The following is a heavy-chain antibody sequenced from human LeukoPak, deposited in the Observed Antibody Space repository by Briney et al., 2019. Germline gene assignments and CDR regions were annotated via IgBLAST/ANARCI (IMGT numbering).Heavy chain of an antibody. J-gene: IGHJ4*02. Sequence: SGPALVKPTQTLTLTCTFSGFSLSTSGMCVSWIRQPPGKALEWLARIDWDDDKYYSTSLKTRLTISKDTSKNQVVLTMTNMDPVDTATYYCARSHYDSSGYYFTAPDYWGQGTLVTVSS. CDR1: GFSLSTSGMC. V-gene: IGHV2-70*11. D-gene: IGHD3-22*01. CDR2: IDWDDDK. CDR3: ARSHYDSSGYYFTAPDY.